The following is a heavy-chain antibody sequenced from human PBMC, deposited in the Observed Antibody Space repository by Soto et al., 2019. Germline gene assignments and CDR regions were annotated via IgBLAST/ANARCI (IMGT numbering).Heavy chain of an antibody. CDR2: IFYSGTT. D-gene: IGHD1-1*01. CDR1: GDSVNSGRYY. Sequence: QVQLQQSGPGLVKPSQTLSLTCTVSGDSVNSGRYYWHWIRQLPGKGLEWIGYIFYSGTTYYNPSLMSRVTISLDTSKNDLSLKLTSVTVADTAVYFCARGWLRVTGTYDSWGQGILVTVSS. V-gene: IGHV4-31*03. J-gene: IGHJ4*02. CDR3: ARGWLRVTGTYDS.